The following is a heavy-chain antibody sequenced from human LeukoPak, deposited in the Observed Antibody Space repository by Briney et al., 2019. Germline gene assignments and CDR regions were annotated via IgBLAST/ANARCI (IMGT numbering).Heavy chain of an antibody. CDR3: AKDLIVPYSSSWYGDVYYYYYMDV. D-gene: IGHD6-13*01. CDR2: IRYDGSNK. J-gene: IGHJ6*03. Sequence: GGSLRLSCAASGFVFSTHGMNWVRQAPGKGLEWVAFIRYDGSNKYYADSVKGRFTISRDNSKNTLYLQMNSLRAEDTAVYYCAKDLIVPYSSSWYGDVYYYYYMDVWGKGTTVTISS. CDR1: GFVFSTHG. V-gene: IGHV3-30*02.